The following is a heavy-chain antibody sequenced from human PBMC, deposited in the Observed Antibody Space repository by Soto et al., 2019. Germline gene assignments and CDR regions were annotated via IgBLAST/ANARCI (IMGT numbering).Heavy chain of an antibody. Sequence: SETLSLTCTVSGGSISSYYWSWIRQPPGKGLEWIGYIYYSGSTNYNPSLKSRVTISVDTSKNQFSLKLSSVTAADTAVYYCARDGRYSSPGIGYYGMDVWGQGTTVTVSS. J-gene: IGHJ6*02. D-gene: IGHD2-2*02. CDR1: GGSISSYY. CDR2: IYYSGST. V-gene: IGHV4-59*01. CDR3: ARDGRYSSPGIGYYGMDV.